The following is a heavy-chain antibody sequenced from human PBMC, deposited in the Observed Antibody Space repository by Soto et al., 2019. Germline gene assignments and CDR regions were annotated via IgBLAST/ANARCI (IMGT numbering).Heavy chain of an antibody. J-gene: IGHJ6*02. CDR3: AKGSGVTCYSVMYV. D-gene: IGHD2-15*01. CDR2: ISGGGGST. V-gene: IGHV3-23*01. CDR1: GFTFSSYA. Sequence: HPGGSLRLSCAASGFTFSSYAMNWVRQAPGKGLEWVSGISGGGGSTYNADSLKGRFTISRDNSKNTLFLQLNNLRAEDTAVYYCAKGSGVTCYSVMYVWGQGTTVTVSS.